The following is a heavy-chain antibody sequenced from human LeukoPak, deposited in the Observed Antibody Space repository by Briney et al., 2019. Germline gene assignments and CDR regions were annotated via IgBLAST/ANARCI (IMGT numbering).Heavy chain of an antibody. CDR2: IYHSGST. CDR1: GYSISSGYY. CDR3: ARDRSSSSFDP. J-gene: IGHJ5*02. V-gene: IGHV4-38-2*02. Sequence: PSETLSLTCTVSGYSISSGYYWGWIRQPPGKGLEWIGSIYHSGSTYYNPSLKSRVITSVDKSKNQFSLKLTSVTAADTAVYYCARDRSSSSFDPWGQGTLVTVSS. D-gene: IGHD6-6*01.